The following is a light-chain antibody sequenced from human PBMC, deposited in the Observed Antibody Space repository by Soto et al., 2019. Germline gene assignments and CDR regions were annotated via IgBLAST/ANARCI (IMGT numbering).Light chain of an antibody. V-gene: IGKV3-20*01. CDR3: QQYGSSPRT. CDR1: LSVSSSY. CDR2: GSS. Sequence: EIVLTQSPGTLSLSPGERATLSCRASLSVSSSYLAWYQQKPGQAPRLLIYGSSCRATGIPDRFSGSGSGTDFTLTISRLDPEEYAVYYCQQYGSSPRTFGQGTKVEIK. J-gene: IGKJ1*01.